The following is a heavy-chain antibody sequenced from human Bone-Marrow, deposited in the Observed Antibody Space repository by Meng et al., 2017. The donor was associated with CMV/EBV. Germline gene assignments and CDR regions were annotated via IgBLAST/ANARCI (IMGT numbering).Heavy chain of an antibody. CDR3: ARGGYLIHGMDV. J-gene: IGHJ6*02. CDR1: GFTFSRYW. D-gene: IGHD3-22*01. V-gene: IGHV3-7*01. Sequence: GGPLRLSCAASGFTFSRYWVSWVRQAPGKGLEWVANIKQDGSEKYYVDSVKGRFTISRDNAKNSLFLQMNSLRAEDTAVYYCARGGYLIHGMDVWGQGTTVTVSS. CDR2: IKQDGSEK.